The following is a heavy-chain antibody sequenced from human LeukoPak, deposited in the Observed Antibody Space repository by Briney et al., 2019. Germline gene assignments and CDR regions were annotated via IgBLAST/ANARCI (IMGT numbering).Heavy chain of an antibody. CDR2: ISSSSTYI. CDR3: ARDTGPFDY. J-gene: IGHJ4*02. Sequence: KAGGSLRLSCAASGLIFSSHTMNWVRQAPGKGLEWVSSISSSSTYIDYADSVKGRFTISRDNAKSSLYLQMSSLRAEDTAVYYCARDTGPFDYWGQGTLVTVSS. V-gene: IGHV3-21*01. CDR1: GLIFSSHT.